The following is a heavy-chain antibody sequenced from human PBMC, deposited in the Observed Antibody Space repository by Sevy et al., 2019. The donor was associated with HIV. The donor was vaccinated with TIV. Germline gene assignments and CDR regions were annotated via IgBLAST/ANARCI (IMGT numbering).Heavy chain of an antibody. J-gene: IGHJ4*02. Sequence: GGSLRLSCAASGFTFSKYSMSWVRQPPGKGLEWVSTLFFGCSEINYADSVKGRFTISRDNSKSSVYLQMNNLRPEDKDVDYCAREGCTKPHDYWGQGTLVTVSS. CDR1: GFTFSKYS. D-gene: IGHD2-8*01. CDR3: AREGCTKPHDY. V-gene: IGHV3-23*01. CDR2: LFFGCSEI.